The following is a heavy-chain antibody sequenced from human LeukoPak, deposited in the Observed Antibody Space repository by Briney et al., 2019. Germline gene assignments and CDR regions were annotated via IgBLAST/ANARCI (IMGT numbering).Heavy chain of an antibody. J-gene: IGHJ3*02. CDR2: IIPIFGTA. CDR1: GGTFSSYA. CDR3: ARGDSGYDPAFNI. V-gene: IGHV1-69*13. D-gene: IGHD5-12*01. Sequence: GASVKVSCKASGGTFSSYAISWVRQAPGQGLEWMGGIIPIFGTANYAQKFQGRVTITADESTSTAYMELSSLRSEDTAVYYCARGDSGYDPAFNIWGQGTMVTVSS.